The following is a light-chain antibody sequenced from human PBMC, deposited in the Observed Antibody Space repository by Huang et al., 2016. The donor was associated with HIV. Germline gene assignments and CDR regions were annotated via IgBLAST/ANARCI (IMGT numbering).Light chain of an antibody. J-gene: IGKJ5*01. V-gene: IGKV3-20*01. CDR3: QQYGSSPPIT. CDR1: QSVSSSY. CDR2: CAS. Sequence: EIVLTQSPGTLSLSPGERATLSCRANQSVSSSYLAWYQQKPGQAPRLLIYCASSRATGIPDRFSGSGSGTDFTLTISRLEPEDFAVYYCQQYGSSPPITFGQGTRLEIK.